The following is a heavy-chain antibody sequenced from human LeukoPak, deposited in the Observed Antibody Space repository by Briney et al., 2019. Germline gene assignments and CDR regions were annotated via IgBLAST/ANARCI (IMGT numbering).Heavy chain of an antibody. CDR2: ISWNSGSI. CDR1: GFTFDDYA. V-gene: IGHV3-9*03. CDR3: AKDKLSIAVAGGFDL. J-gene: IGHJ2*01. Sequence: GGSPRLSCAASGFTFDDYAMHWVRQAPGKGLEWVSGISWNSGSIGYADSVKGRFTISRDNAKNSLYPQMNSLRAEDMALYYCAKDKLSIAVAGGFDLWGRGTLVTVSS. D-gene: IGHD6-19*01.